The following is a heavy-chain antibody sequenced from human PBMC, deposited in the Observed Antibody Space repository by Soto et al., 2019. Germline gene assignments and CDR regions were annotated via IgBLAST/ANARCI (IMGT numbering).Heavy chain of an antibody. CDR1: GGSISSGDTY. D-gene: IGHD2-21*01. Sequence: LSLTCTVSGGSISSGDTYWSWIRQPPGKGLEWIGYIYYSGSTYYNPSLKSRVTISVDTSKNQFSLMLSSVTAADTAVHYCARARRSLFDYYYYYGMDVWGQGTTVTVSS. V-gene: IGHV4-30-4*01. J-gene: IGHJ6*02. CDR2: IYYSGST. CDR3: ARARRSLFDYYYYYGMDV.